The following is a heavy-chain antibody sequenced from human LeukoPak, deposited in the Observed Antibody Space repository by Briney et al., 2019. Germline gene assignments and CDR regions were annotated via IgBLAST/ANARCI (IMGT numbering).Heavy chain of an antibody. CDR3: AKRAALVVITPPDY. J-gene: IGHJ4*02. CDR2: ITYDGSKK. CDR1: GFTFSSFG. Sequence: QPGGSLRLSCAASGFTFSSFGMHWARQAPGKGLEWVAVITYDGSKKYYADSVKGRFTISRDNSKNTLYLQMNSLRAEDTAVYYCAKRAALVVITPPDYWGQGTLVTVSS. V-gene: IGHV3-30-3*02. D-gene: IGHD3-22*01.